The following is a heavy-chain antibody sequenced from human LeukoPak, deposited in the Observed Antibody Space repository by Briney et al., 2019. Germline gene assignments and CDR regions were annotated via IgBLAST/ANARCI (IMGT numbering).Heavy chain of an antibody. J-gene: IGHJ5*02. CDR3: AKDIRASGSYGWFDP. D-gene: IGHD1-26*01. V-gene: IGHV3-23*01. CDR1: GFTFSSYA. Sequence: GGSLRLSCAASGFTFSSYAMSWVRQAPGKGLEWVSAISGSGGSTYYADSVKGRFTISRDNSKSTLYLQMNSLRPEDTAVYSCAKDIRASGSYGWFDPWGQGTLVTVSS. CDR2: ISGSGGST.